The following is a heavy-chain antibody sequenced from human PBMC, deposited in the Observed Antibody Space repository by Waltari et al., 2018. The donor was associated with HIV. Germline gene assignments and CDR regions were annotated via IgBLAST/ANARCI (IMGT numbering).Heavy chain of an antibody. CDR3: ARDRLSVTTRGGYYYGLDV. Sequence: QLQLQESGSGLVKPSQTLSLTCAVSGGSISSGCYSWTWIRQPPGKGLEWIGYISQSGTTYYNPSLQSRVTISLDRSKNQFSLKLRSVTAADTAVYYCARDRLSVTTRGGYYYGLDVWGQGTTVTVSS. J-gene: IGHJ6*02. CDR1: GGSISSGCYS. V-gene: IGHV4-30-2*01. D-gene: IGHD4-17*01. CDR2: ISQSGTT.